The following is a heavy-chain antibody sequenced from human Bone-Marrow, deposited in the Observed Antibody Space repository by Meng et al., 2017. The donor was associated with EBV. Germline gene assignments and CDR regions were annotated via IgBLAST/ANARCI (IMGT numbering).Heavy chain of an antibody. V-gene: IGHV4-4*02. CDR2: IYNSGST. CDR3: ARVAVQRVMWFDP. J-gene: IGHJ5*02. D-gene: IGHD3-10*01. Sequence: VPLQESGPGLLKPSGTLSLSCAVSGGSSSSSNWWNWVHDPPGLGLEWIGEIYNSGSTNYNTSIKSRVTISVDKSKNQFYLELSYVTAADTAVYYCARVAVQRVMWFDPWGQGTLVTVSS. CDR1: GGSSSSSNW.